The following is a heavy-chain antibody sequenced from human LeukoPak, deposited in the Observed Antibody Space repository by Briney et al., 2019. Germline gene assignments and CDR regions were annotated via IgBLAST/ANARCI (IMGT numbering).Heavy chain of an antibody. V-gene: IGHV3-30*14. J-gene: IGHJ4*02. Sequence: GRSLRLSCAASGFTFSNYAMHWVRQAPGKGLEWVAVISYEGSKKYYADSVKGRSTISRDHSNNSVSLQMTNLRVEDTAIYYCARGASRISWPGIDYWGQGTLVTVSS. CDR3: ARGASRISWPGIDY. D-gene: IGHD3-3*02. CDR2: ISYEGSKK. CDR1: GFTFSNYA.